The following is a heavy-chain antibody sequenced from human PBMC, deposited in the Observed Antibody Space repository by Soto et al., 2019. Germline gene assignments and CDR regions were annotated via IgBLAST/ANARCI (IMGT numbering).Heavy chain of an antibody. Sequence: GGSLSLSCTASGFTFGDYAMSWVRQAPGKGLEWVGFIRSKAYGGTTEYAASVKGRFTISRDDSKSIAYLQMNSLKTEDTAVYYCCVDSNWFDPWGQGTLVTVSS. CDR1: GFTFGDYA. CDR3: CVDSNWFDP. CDR2: IRSKAYGGTT. V-gene: IGHV3-49*04. D-gene: IGHD5-12*01. J-gene: IGHJ5*02.